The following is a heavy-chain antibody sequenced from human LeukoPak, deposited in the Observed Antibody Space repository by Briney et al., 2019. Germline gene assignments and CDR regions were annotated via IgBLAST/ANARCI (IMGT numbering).Heavy chain of an antibody. D-gene: IGHD6-19*01. V-gene: IGHV3-9*01. CDR1: GFTFDDYA. Sequence: GGSLRLSCAASGFTFDDYAMHWVRQAPGKGLEWVSGISWNSGSIGYADSVKGRFTISRDNAKNSLYLQMNSLRAEDTALYYCAKDMGSSGWCGGAFDYWGQGTLVTVSS. CDR3: AKDMGSSGWCGGAFDY. J-gene: IGHJ4*02. CDR2: ISWNSGSI.